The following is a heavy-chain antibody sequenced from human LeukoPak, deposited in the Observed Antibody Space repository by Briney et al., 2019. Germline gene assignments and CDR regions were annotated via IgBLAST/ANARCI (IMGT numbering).Heavy chain of an antibody. J-gene: IGHJ3*02. D-gene: IGHD5-24*01. CDR2: INTDGSST. CDR1: GFTFSSYW. V-gene: IGHV3-74*01. Sequence: PGGSLRLSCAASGFTFSSYWMHWVRQAPGKGLVWVSRINTDGSSTSYADSVKGRFTISRDNAKNTLYLQMNSLRAEDTAVYYCASGRWLRAFDIWGQGTMVTVSS. CDR3: ASGRWLRAFDI.